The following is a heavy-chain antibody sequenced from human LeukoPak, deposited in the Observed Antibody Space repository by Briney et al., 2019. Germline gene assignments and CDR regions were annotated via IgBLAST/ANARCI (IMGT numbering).Heavy chain of an antibody. Sequence: PGRSLRLSCAASGFTFSSYGMHWVRQAPGKGLEWVAVIWYDGSNKYYADSVKGRFTISRDNSKNTLYLQMYSLRAEDTAVYYCARAGRYDILTGPSNIWGQGTMVTVSS. CDR3: ARAGRYDILTGPSNI. CDR1: GFTFSSYG. J-gene: IGHJ3*02. CDR2: IWYDGSNK. V-gene: IGHV3-33*01. D-gene: IGHD3-9*01.